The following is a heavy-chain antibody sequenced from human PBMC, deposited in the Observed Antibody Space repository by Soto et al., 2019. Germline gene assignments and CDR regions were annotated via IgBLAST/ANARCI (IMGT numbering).Heavy chain of an antibody. Sequence: ASVKVSCKASGYTFTSYGISWVRQAPGQGLEWMGWISAYNGNTNYAQKLQGRVSMTTDTSTSTAYMELRSLRSDDTAVYYCARAHDSSGYYVPDVMLISPWGQGTLVTVSS. CDR2: ISAYNGNT. V-gene: IGHV1-18*01. J-gene: IGHJ5*02. D-gene: IGHD3-22*01. CDR3: ARAHDSSGYYVPDVMLISP. CDR1: GYTFTSYG.